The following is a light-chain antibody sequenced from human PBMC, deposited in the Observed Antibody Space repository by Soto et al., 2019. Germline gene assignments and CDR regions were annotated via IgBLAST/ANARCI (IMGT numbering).Light chain of an antibody. Sequence: TQSPSTLSASVGYRVTITWRASQSISSYLIWYQQKPGQAPRLLIYDVSNRATGIPARFSGSGSGTDFTLTISSLEPEDFAVYYCQQRSNWPRTFGQGTKVDI. CDR1: QSISSY. J-gene: IGKJ1*01. CDR3: QQRSNWPRT. V-gene: IGKV3-11*01. CDR2: DVS.